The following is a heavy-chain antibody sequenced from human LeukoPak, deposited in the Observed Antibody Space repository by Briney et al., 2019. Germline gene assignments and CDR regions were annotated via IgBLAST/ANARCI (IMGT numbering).Heavy chain of an antibody. Sequence: SETLSLTCTVSGGSISSGSYYWSWIRQPAGKGLEWIGRIYTSGSTNYNPSLKSRVTMPVDTSKNQFSLKLNSVTAADTAVYYCARHFRREVLIGSAFDIWGQGTMVTVSS. J-gene: IGHJ3*02. CDR3: ARHFRREVLIGSAFDI. CDR1: GGSISSGSYY. V-gene: IGHV4-61*02. D-gene: IGHD1-26*01. CDR2: IYTSGST.